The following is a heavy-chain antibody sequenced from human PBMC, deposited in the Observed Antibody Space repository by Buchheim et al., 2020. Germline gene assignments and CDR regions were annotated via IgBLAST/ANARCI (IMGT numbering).Heavy chain of an antibody. V-gene: IGHV4-61*01. CDR3: ARYYYHSNGPLRAFDV. J-gene: IGHJ6*02. CDR1: GGSVSSGSYY. CDR2: IYYSGST. D-gene: IGHD3-22*01. Sequence: QVQLQESGPGLVKPSETLSLTCTVSGGSVSSGSYYWSWIRQPPGRGLEWIGYIYYSGSTNYNPSLKSRVTILVDTSKNQFSLKLSSVTAADTAVYYCARYYYHSNGPLRAFDVWGQGTT.